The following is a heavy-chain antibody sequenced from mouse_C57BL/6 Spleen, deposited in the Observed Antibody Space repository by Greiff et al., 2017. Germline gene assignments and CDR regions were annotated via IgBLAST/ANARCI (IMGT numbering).Heavy chain of an antibody. D-gene: IGHD2-12*01. CDR1: GFTFSNYW. Sequence: EVKVVESGGGLVQPGGSMKLSCVASGFTFSNYWMNWVRQSPEKGLEWVAQIRLKSDNYATHYAESVKGRFTISRDDSKSSVYLQMNNLRAEDTGIYYCTGGYSLDYWGQGTTLTVSS. J-gene: IGHJ2*01. CDR3: TGGYSLDY. CDR2: IRLKSDNYAT. V-gene: IGHV6-3*01.